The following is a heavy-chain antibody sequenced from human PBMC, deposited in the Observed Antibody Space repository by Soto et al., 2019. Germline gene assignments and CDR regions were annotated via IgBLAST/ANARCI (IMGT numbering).Heavy chain of an antibody. J-gene: IGHJ4*02. V-gene: IGHV1-18*01. Sequence: ASVKVSCKASGGTFSSYAISWVRQAPGQGLEWMGWISAYNGNTNYAQKLQGRVTMTTDTSTSTAYMELRSLRSDDTAVYYCARDLGVDTAMVTGRWGQGTLVTVSS. CDR2: ISAYNGNT. CDR3: ARDLGVDTAMVTGR. D-gene: IGHD5-18*01. CDR1: GGTFSSYA.